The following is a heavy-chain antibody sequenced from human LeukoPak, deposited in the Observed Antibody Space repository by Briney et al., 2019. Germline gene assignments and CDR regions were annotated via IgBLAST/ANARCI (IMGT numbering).Heavy chain of an antibody. J-gene: IGHJ4*02. CDR2: IYYSGTT. CDR3: AREMLNGSGYFDY. Sequence: SETLSLTCTVSGGSIRNTSYYWGWIRQPPGKGLEWIGSIYYSGTTYYNPSLKSRVTISVDTSKNQFSLKLSSVTAADTAFYYCAREMLNGSGYFDYWGQGTLVTVSS. CDR1: GGSIRNTSYY. V-gene: IGHV4-39*07. D-gene: IGHD3-3*01.